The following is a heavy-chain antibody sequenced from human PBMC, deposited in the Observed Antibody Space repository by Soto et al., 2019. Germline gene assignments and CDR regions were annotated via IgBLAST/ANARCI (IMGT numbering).Heavy chain of an antibody. CDR1: GFTFSSYG. D-gene: IGHD3-16*01. CDR2: ISYDGSNK. V-gene: IGHV3-30*18. J-gene: IGHJ3*02. CDR3: AKRGNHSAFDI. Sequence: GRSLRLSCAASGFTFSSYGMHWVRQAPGKGLEWVAVISYDGSNKYYADSVKGRFTIYRDNSKNTLYLQMNSLRAEDTAVYYCAKRGNHSAFDIVGQGTIVTVSS.